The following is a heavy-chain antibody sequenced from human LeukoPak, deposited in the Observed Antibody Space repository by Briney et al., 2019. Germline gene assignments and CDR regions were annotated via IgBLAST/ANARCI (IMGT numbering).Heavy chain of an antibody. V-gene: IGHV3-23*01. D-gene: IGHD1-20*01. CDR1: GFTFSSHA. CDR2: ISGSASST. Sequence: GGSLRLPCAASGFTFSSHAMSWVRQAPGKGLEWVTTISGSASSTYNAESVRGRFTVSRDNSKNTLSLQMNSLTAEDTAVYFCAKGVTATRPDYFDNWGQGTLVSVSS. CDR3: AKGVTATRPDYFDN. J-gene: IGHJ4*02.